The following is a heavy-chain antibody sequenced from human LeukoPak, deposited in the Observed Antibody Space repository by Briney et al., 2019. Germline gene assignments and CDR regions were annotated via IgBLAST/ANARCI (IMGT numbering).Heavy chain of an antibody. V-gene: IGHV3-30*02. D-gene: IGHD4-17*01. Sequence: GGSLRLSCAASGFTFSSNGMHWVRQAPGKGLEWVAFIRYDGSNKYYADSVKGRFTISRDNSKNTLYLQMNSLRAEDTAFYYCAKAVKITVTASPFDYWGQGTLVTVSS. J-gene: IGHJ4*02. CDR1: GFTFSSNG. CDR3: AKAVKITVTASPFDY. CDR2: IRYDGSNK.